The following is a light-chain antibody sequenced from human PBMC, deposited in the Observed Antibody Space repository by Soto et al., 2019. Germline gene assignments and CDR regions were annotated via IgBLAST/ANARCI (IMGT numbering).Light chain of an antibody. Sequence: DIQMTQSPSSLSASVGDRVTITCRASQNIRSYLNCYQLTSGKAPKLLIYAASSFQSGVPSRFSVSGSGSDFHLVISGLQPDDLAPYYCQQTYTAPYTFGQGTHLE. V-gene: IGKV1-39*01. J-gene: IGKJ2*01. CDR3: QQTYTAPYT. CDR1: QNIRSY. CDR2: AAS.